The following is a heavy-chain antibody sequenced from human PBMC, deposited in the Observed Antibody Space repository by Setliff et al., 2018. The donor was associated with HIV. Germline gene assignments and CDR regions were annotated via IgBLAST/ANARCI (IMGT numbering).Heavy chain of an antibody. D-gene: IGHD3-10*01. CDR1: GYSISDGYY. CDR3: ARHPAEGSGSYAALKRYFDL. V-gene: IGHV4-38-2*01. Sequence: SETLSLTCAVSGYSISDGYYWGWIRQPPGKGPEWIGSIHHSGSAHFNPSLKSRVTISVDTSNNQFSLKLTSVIAADTAVYYCARHPAEGSGSYAALKRYFDLWGRGTLVTVSS. CDR2: IHHSGSA. J-gene: IGHJ2*01.